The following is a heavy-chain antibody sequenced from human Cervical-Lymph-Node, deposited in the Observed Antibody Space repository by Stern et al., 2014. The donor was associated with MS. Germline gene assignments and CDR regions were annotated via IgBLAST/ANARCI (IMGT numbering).Heavy chain of an antibody. CDR1: GFTFSSYG. D-gene: IGHD5-24*01. Sequence: QVQLLESGGGVVQPGTSLRLSCAASGFTFSSYGMHWVRQAPGKGLEWGALAWYYGSTAYYTNSVKGRFTISRDNSKNTLSLPMNSLTAEDTAVYYCARGHIPYAYNYLFDYWGQGTLVTVSS. CDR2: AWYYGSTA. V-gene: IGHV3-33*01. J-gene: IGHJ4*02. CDR3: ARGHIPYAYNYLFDY.